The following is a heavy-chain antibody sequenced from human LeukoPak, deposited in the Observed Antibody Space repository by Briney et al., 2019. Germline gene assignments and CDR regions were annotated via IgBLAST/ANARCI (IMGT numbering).Heavy chain of an antibody. CDR2: ISSSSYI. CDR3: ARDSSGWDGFDY. Sequence: PGGSLRLSCAASGFTFSSYSMNWVRQAPGKGLEWVSSISSSSYIYYADSVKGRFTISRDNAKNSLYLQMNSLRAEDTAVYYCARDSSGWDGFDYWGQGTLVTVSS. J-gene: IGHJ4*02. V-gene: IGHV3-21*01. D-gene: IGHD6-19*01. CDR1: GFTFSSYS.